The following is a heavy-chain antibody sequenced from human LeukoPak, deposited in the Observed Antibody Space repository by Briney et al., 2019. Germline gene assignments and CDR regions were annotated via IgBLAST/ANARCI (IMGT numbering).Heavy chain of an antibody. Sequence: GGSLRLSCAASGFTFDDYAMHWVRQAPGKGLEWVSGISWSSDNIDYADSVKGRFTISRDNAKNPLYLQMNSLRVEDTALYYCAKDSGSSSGYESWFDPWGQGTLVTVSS. V-gene: IGHV3-9*01. CDR3: AKDSGSSSGYESWFDP. J-gene: IGHJ5*02. D-gene: IGHD5-12*01. CDR1: GFTFDDYA. CDR2: ISWSSDNI.